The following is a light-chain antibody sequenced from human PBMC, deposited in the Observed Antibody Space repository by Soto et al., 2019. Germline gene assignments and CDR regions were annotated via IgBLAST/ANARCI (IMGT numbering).Light chain of an antibody. CDR1: SSDVGGYGY. CDR3: RSYTSSSTYV. J-gene: IGLJ1*01. CDR2: DVS. Sequence: QSVLTQPASVSGSPGQSITISCTGTSSDVGGYGYVSWYQQHPDKAPKLMIYDVSNRPSGVSDRFSGSKSGNTASLTISGLQAEDEADYYCRSYTSSSTYVFGTGTKLTVL. V-gene: IGLV2-14*03.